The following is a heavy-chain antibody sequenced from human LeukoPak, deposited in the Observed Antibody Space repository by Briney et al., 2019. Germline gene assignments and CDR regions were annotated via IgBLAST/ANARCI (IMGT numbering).Heavy chain of an antibody. CDR3: AREELDP. J-gene: IGHJ5*02. CDR1: GGSISSGSYY. V-gene: IGHV4-61*02. Sequence: SQTLSLTCTVSGGSISSGSYYWSWIRQPAGKGLEWIGRIYTSGSSNYNPSLKSRVTISVDTSKNQFSLKLSSVTAADTVVYYCAREELDPWGQGTLVTVSS. CDR2: IYTSGSS.